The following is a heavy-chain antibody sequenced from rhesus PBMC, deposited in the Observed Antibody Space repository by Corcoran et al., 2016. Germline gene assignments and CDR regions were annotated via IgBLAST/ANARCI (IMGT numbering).Heavy chain of an antibody. CDR2: ISDTGGST. CDR1: GFTFSSYG. CDR3: AKDYGSSF. J-gene: IGHJ4*01. D-gene: IGHD4-29*01. V-gene: IGHV3S5*01. Sequence: EVQLVETGGGLVQPGGSLRLSCAASGFTFSSYGMSWVRQAPGKGLDWVSGISDTGGSTYSANSVTSRFTISRDNSKNTLSLQMNSLRAEDTAVYYCAKDYGSSFWGQGVLVTVSS.